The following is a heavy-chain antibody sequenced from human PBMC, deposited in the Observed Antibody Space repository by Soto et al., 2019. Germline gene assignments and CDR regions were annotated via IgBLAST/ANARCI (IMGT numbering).Heavy chain of an antibody. Sequence: GGSLRLSCAASGFTFSSYAMSWVRQAPGKGLEWVSAISGSGGSTYYADSVKGRFTISRDNSKNTLYLQMNSLRAEDTAVYYCAKTTRVIGGYYYYYMDVWGKGTTVTVSS. CDR2: ISGSGGST. J-gene: IGHJ6*03. V-gene: IGHV3-23*01. D-gene: IGHD3-16*01. CDR3: AKTTRVIGGYYYYYMDV. CDR1: GFTFSSYA.